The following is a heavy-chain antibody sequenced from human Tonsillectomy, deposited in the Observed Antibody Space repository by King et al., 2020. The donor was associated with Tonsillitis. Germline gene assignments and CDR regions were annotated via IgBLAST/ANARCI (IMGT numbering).Heavy chain of an antibody. CDR1: GGSFSDYY. V-gene: IGHV4-34*01. CDR2: INHGGST. J-gene: IGHJ4*02. D-gene: IGHD6-13*01. Sequence: VQLQQWGAGLLKPSETLSLTCAVYGGSFSDYYWSWIRQPPGKGLECIGEINHGGSTNYNPSLKSRVTISVDTSKSQLSLQLSSVTAADTAVYYCARTISSWYGDHGSYVDSWGQGTLVTVSS. CDR3: ARTISSWYGDHGSYVDS.